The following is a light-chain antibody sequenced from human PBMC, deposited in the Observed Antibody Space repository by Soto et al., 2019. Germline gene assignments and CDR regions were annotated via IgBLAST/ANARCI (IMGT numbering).Light chain of an antibody. V-gene: IGKV1-39*01. Sequence: DIHITQSPSSLSASVGDRVTITCRASQSISSYLNWYQQKPGKAPKLLIYAASSLQSGVPSRFSGSGSGTDFTLTISSLQPEDFATYYCQQSYITPTFGQGAKVDIK. CDR2: AAS. J-gene: IGKJ1*01. CDR1: QSISSY. CDR3: QQSYITPT.